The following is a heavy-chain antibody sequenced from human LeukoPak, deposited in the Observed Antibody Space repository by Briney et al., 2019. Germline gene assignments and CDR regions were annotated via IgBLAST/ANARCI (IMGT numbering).Heavy chain of an antibody. Sequence: SETLSLTCTVSGGSISTSYYYWGWIRQPPGKGLEWIGSIYYNGSTYYNPSLKSRVTISVDTSKNQFSLKLSSVTAADTAVYYCARARRWNAAVEGWWFDPWGQGTLVTVSS. J-gene: IGHJ5*02. CDR1: GGSISTSYYY. D-gene: IGHD1-1*01. CDR3: ARARRWNAAVEGWWFDP. CDR2: IYYNGST. V-gene: IGHV4-39*07.